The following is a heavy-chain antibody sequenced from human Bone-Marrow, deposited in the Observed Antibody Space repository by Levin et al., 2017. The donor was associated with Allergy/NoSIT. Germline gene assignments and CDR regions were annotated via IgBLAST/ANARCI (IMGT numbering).Heavy chain of an antibody. D-gene: IGHD1-14*01. CDR2: ISSNGGTI. CDR1: GFTFNTYE. CDR3: ARDAEPSAMKPFDY. Sequence: TGGSLRLSCAASGFTFNTYEMHWVRQSPGKGLEWVSYISSNGGTIYYADSVKGRFTISRDNAKNSLFLQMNSLRAEDTAIYYCARDAEPSAMKPFDYWGQGTLVTVSS. J-gene: IGHJ4*02. V-gene: IGHV3-48*03.